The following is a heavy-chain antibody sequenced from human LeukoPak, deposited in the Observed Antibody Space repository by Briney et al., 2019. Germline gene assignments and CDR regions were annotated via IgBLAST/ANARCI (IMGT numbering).Heavy chain of an antibody. J-gene: IGHJ3*02. CDR2: IYYSGST. V-gene: IGHV4-59*01. CDR3: ARVGGMTTINNAAFDI. CDR1: GGSISSYY. D-gene: IGHD5-24*01. Sequence: SETLSLTCTVSGGSISSYYWSWIRQPPGKGLEWIGYIYYSGSTNYNPSLKSRVAISIDKSKKQFSLKLISVTAADTAIYYCARVGGMTTINNAAFDIWGQGTMVTVSS.